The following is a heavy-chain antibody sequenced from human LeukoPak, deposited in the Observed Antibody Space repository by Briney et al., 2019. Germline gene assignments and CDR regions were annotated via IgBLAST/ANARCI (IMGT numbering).Heavy chain of an antibody. J-gene: IGHJ6*02. CDR2: IWHDGSNK. V-gene: IGHV3-30*02. CDR3: TADRVPYNYAIDV. Sequence: GGSLRLSCAASGFRLSSYDMHWVRQAPGKGLEWVTFIWHDGSNKYYADSVKGRFTISRDNSKNTLYLQMNSLRAEDTAVYYCTADRVPYNYAIDVWGQGTTVTVSS. CDR1: GFRLSSYD.